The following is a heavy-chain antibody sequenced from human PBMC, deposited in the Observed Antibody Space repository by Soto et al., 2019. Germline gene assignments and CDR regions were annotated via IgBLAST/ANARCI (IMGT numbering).Heavy chain of an antibody. Sequence: TSETLSLTCTVSGGSMSSYYWNWIRQPPGKGLEWIGYIYNSGNTKHNPSLKSRVTISVDTSKNQFSLNLRSVTAADTAVYYCARVMYYYDSTGSTRPYYFDYWGQGALVTVSS. CDR1: GGSMSSYY. CDR3: ARVMYYYDSTGSTRPYYFDY. V-gene: IGHV4-59*08. D-gene: IGHD3-22*01. J-gene: IGHJ4*02. CDR2: IYNSGNT.